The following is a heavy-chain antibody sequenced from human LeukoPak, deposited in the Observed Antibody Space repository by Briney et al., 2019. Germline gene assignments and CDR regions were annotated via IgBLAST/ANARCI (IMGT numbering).Heavy chain of an antibody. V-gene: IGHV4-59*01. CDR1: GGSISSYY. J-gene: IGHJ4*02. CDR2: IYYSGST. Sequence: SETLSLTCTVSGGSISSYYWSWIRQPPGKGLEWIGYIYYSGSTNYNPSLKSRVTISVDTSKNQFSLKLSSVTAADAAVYYCARVYSGSYHYWGQGTLVTVSS. CDR3: ARVYSGSYHY. D-gene: IGHD1-26*01.